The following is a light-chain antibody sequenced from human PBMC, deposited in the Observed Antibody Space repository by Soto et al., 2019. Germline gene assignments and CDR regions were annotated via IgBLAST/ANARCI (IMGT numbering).Light chain of an antibody. J-gene: IGLJ2*01. CDR3: QSYDSSLSGNVV. CDR1: SSNIGAGYD. V-gene: IGLV1-40*01. CDR2: GNS. Sequence: QSVLTQPPSVSGAPGQRVTISSTGSSSNIGAGYDVHWYQQLPGTAPKPLVYGNSNRPSGVPDRFSGSKSGTSASLAITGLQAEDEADHYCQSYDSSLSGNVVFGGGTKLNVL.